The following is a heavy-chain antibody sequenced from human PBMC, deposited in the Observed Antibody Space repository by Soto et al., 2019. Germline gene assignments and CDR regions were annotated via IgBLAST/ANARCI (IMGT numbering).Heavy chain of an antibody. Sequence: ASVKVSCKASGYTFTSYGISWVRQAPGQGLEWMGWITTDKGKTNYAQKFQGRVTMTTDTSTSTAYMELRSLRSDDTAVYYCATRTPAFDYWGQGTLVTVSS. D-gene: IGHD2-2*01. CDR2: ITTDKGKT. V-gene: IGHV1-18*01. CDR1: GYTFTSYG. CDR3: ATRTPAFDY. J-gene: IGHJ4*02.